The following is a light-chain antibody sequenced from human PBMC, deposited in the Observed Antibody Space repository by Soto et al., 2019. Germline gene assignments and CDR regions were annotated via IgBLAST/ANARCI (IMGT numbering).Light chain of an antibody. Sequence: QSVLTQPPSVSGALGQRVTLSCTGSGLNIGAGYDVHWYQQLPGTAPKVVIYGNKIRPSGVPDRFSGYKSGTSASLAVTGLQAEDEAEYYCQSFDAGVSGYVFGPGTKVTVL. J-gene: IGLJ1*01. CDR3: QSFDAGVSGYV. CDR2: GNK. V-gene: IGLV1-40*01. CDR1: GLNIGAGYD.